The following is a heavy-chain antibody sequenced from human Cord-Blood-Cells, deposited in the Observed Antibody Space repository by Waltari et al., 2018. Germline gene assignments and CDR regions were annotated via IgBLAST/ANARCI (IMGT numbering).Heavy chain of an antibody. CDR3: ARAPGSDSGSYYFDY. CDR1: GYTFTAYS. V-gene: IGHV1-2*02. Sequence: QVQLVQSGAEVKTPGAPVPVSCQASGYTFTAYSLPSVRQAPGQGLEWMGWINPNSGGTNDAQKFQGRVTMTRDTSISTAYMELSRLRSDDTAVYYCARAPGSDSGSYYFDYWGQGTLVTVSS. J-gene: IGHJ4*02. CDR2: INPNSGGT. D-gene: IGHD1-26*01.